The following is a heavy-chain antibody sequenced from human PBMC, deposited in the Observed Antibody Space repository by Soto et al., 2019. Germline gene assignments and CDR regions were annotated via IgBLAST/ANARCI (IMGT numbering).Heavy chain of an antibody. V-gene: IGHV3-49*04. CDR3: TRDPPMVRGVDDWFDP. D-gene: IGHD3-10*01. CDR1: GFTFGDYA. J-gene: IGHJ5*02. Sequence: PGGSLRLSCTASGFTFGDYAMSWVRQAPGKGLEWVGFIRSKAYGGTTEYAASVKGRFTISRDDSKSIAYLQMNSLKTEDTAVYYCTRDPPMVRGVDDWFDPWGQGT. CDR2: IRSKAYGGTT.